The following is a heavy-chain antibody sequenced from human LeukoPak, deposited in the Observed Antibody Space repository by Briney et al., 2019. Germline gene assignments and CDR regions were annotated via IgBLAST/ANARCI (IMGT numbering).Heavy chain of an antibody. CDR1: GYTFTSYG. D-gene: IGHD6-19*01. V-gene: IGHV1-18*01. Sequence: ASVKVSCKASGYTFTSYGISWVRQAPGQGLEWMGWISTYNGNTHYAQKLQGRVTMTTDTSTSTAYMELRSLRSDDTAVYYCARSSLAVAGSVFDYWGQGILVTVSS. CDR2: ISTYNGNT. J-gene: IGHJ4*02. CDR3: ARSSLAVAGSVFDY.